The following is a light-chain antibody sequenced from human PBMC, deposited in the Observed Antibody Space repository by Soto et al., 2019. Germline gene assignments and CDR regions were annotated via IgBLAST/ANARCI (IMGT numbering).Light chain of an antibody. CDR1: SSNIGAGYD. V-gene: IGLV1-40*01. CDR2: GNS. J-gene: IGLJ1*01. CDR3: QSYDSSLSGDV. Sequence: QAVVTQPPSVSGAPGQRVTISCTGSSSNIGAGYDVHWYQQLPGTAPKLLIYGNSNRPSGVPDRFSGSKSGTSASLAITGLQDEDEADYYCQSYDSSLSGDVFGTGTKLTVL.